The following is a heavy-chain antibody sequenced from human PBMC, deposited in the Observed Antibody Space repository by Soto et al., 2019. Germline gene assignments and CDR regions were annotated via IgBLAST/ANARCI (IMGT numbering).Heavy chain of an antibody. D-gene: IGHD6-19*01. V-gene: IGHV4-39*07. J-gene: IGHJ4*02. CDR2: IHYSGST. CDR1: GDSISSSTYY. CDR3: ARGPYSSGPAFDY. Sequence: SETLSLTCTASGDSISSSTYYWGWIRQSPGKGLEWIGNIHYSGSTYYNPSLKSRVTISVDKSKNQFSLKLSSVTAADTAVYYCARGPYSSGPAFDYWGQGTLVTVSS.